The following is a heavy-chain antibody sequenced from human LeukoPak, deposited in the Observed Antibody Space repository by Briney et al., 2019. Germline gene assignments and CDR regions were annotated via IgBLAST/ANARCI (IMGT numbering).Heavy chain of an antibody. V-gene: IGHV4-34*01. J-gene: IGHJ4*02. CDR3: ARHYGSITSNFDY. Sequence: PSETLSLTCAVYGGSFSGYYWSWVRQPPGKGLEWIGEINHSGSTNYNPSLKSRVTVSLDTSKNQFSLKLSSVTAADTAVYYCARHYGSITSNFDYWGQGTLVTVSS. D-gene: IGHD3-16*01. CDR2: INHSGST. CDR1: GGSFSGYY.